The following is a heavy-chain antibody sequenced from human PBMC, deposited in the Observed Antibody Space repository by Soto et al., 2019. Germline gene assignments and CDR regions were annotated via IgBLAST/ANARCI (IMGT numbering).Heavy chain of an antibody. CDR2: ISAYNGNT. Sequence: ASVKVSCKASGYTFTSYGISWVRQAPGQGLEWMGWISAYNGNTNYAQKLQGRVTMTTDTSTSTAYMELRSLRSDDTAVYYCARVFSIAAAGIRGIFDLWGQGSLLTGSS. V-gene: IGHV1-18*01. D-gene: IGHD6-13*01. J-gene: IGHJ5*02. CDR3: ARVFSIAAAGIRGIFDL. CDR1: GYTFTSYG.